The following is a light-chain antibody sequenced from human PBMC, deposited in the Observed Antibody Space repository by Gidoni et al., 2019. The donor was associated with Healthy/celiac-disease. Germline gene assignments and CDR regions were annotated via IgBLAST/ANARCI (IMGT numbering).Light chain of an antibody. CDR2: GAS. V-gene: IGKV3-15*01. Sequence: EIVMTQSPATLSVSPGERATLSCRASQGVSSNLAWYQQKPGQAPRLLIYGASTRATGIPARFSGSGSGTEFTLTISSLQSEDFAVYYCQQYNNWPLTFXGXTKVEIK. CDR1: QGVSSN. J-gene: IGKJ4*01. CDR3: QQYNNWPLT.